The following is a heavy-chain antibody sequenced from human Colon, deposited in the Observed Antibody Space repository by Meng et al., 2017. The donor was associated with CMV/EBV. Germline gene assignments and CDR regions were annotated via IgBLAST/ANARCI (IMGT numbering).Heavy chain of an antibody. D-gene: IGHD2-15*01. J-gene: IGHJ5*02. CDR3: ARDIPFDP. CDR1: AFTVSSNY. V-gene: IGHV3-66*02. Sequence: GESLKISCTASAFTVSSNYMSWVRQAPGKGLEWVSVIYSGGSTYYADSVKGRFTISRDNSKNTLYLQMNSLRAEDTAVFYCARDIPFDPWGQGTLVTVSS. CDR2: IYSGGST.